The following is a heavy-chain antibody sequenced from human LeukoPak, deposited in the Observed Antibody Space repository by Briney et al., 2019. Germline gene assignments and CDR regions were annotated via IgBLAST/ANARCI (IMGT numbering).Heavy chain of an antibody. Sequence: GGSLRLSCAASGFPFSSFSMNWVRQAPGKGLEWVSSISSSSSYIYYADSLKGRFTISRDNAKNSLYLQMNSLRAEDTAVYYCARGDDYSRYYFDYWGQGTPVTVSS. J-gene: IGHJ4*02. CDR3: ARGDDYSRYYFDY. CDR2: ISSSSSYI. V-gene: IGHV3-21*01. D-gene: IGHD4-11*01. CDR1: GFPFSSFS.